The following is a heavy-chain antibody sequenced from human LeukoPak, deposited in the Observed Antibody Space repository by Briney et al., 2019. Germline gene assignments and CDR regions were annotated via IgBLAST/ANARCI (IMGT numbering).Heavy chain of an antibody. CDR1: GGSISSYY. CDR2: GTT. J-gene: IGHJ3*02. V-gene: IGHV4-4*07. Sequence: SETLSLTCSVSGGSISSYYWTWIRQPAGKGLEWIGSGTTNYNPSLKSRATMSVDRSKNQLSLKLRSVTAADTAVYYCARNHDRDAFDIWGQGTLVTVSS. CDR3: ARNHDRDAFDI. D-gene: IGHD3-3*01.